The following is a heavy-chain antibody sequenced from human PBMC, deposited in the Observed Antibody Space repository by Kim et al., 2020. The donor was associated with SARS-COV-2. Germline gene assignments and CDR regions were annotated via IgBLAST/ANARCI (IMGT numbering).Heavy chain of an antibody. V-gene: IGHV1-18*01. J-gene: IGHJ4*02. CDR3: ARDMSGYYGAGRVDY. D-gene: IGHD3-10*01. CDR1: GYTFTSYG. CDR2: ISCYNDNT. Sequence: ASVKVSCKASGYTFTSYGVSWVRQAPGQGLEWMGWISCYNDNTDYAQELKGRVTMTTDASTSTVYMELRSLRSDDTAVYFCARDMSGYYGAGRVDYWGQGTLVTVSS.